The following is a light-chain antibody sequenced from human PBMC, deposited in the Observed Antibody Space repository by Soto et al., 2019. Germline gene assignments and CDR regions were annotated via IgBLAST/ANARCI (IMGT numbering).Light chain of an antibody. V-gene: IGLV2-14*01. J-gene: IGLJ3*02. CDR3: SSFTSINTWV. CDR2: EVS. Sequence: QSVLTQPASVSGSPGQSITISCTGTSSDVGGYNYVSWYQQHPGKAPKLMIYEVSNRPSGVSNRFSGSKSGNTASLTISGLQAEDEADYYCSSFTSINTWVFGGGTKLTAL. CDR1: SSDVGGYNY.